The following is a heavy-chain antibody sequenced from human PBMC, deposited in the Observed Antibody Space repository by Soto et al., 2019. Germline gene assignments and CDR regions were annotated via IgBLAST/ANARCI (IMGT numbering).Heavy chain of an antibody. J-gene: IGHJ4*02. CDR2: IYYSGST. D-gene: IGHD4-17*01. Sequence: PSETPSITCTVCGGSICSYYWILIRQQPGKGLEWIGYIYYSGSTNYNPSLKSRVTISVDTSKNQFSLKLSSVTAADTAVYYCARANGDFGYGDYFDYWGQGTLVTVSS. CDR1: GGSICSYY. CDR3: ARANGDFGYGDYFDY. V-gene: IGHV4-59*01.